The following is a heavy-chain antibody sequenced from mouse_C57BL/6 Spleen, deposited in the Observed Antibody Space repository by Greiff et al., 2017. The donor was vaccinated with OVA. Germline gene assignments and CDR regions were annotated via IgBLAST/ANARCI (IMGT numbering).Heavy chain of an antibody. CDR2: IDPSDSYT. CDR3: ARGGSDYDVVYWFAD. Sequence: QVQLQQPGAELVMPGASVKLYCKASGYTFTSYWMHWVKQRPGQGLEWIGEIDPSDSYTNYNQKFKGKSTLTVDKSSSTAYMQLSSLTSEDSAVYYGARGGSDYDVVYWFADWGQGTLVTVSA. V-gene: IGHV1-69*01. D-gene: IGHD2-4*01. J-gene: IGHJ3*01. CDR1: GYTFTSYW.